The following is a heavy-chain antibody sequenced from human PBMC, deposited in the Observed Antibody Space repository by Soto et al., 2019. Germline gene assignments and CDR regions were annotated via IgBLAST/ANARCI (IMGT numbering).Heavy chain of an antibody. CDR1: GFTFSSYA. Sequence: GGSLRLSCAASGFTFSSYATSWVRQAPGKGLEWVSAISGSGGSTYYADSVKGRFTISRDNSKNTLYLQMNSLRAEDTAVYYCARYDRASYFDYWGQGTMVTVYS. D-gene: IGHD3-22*01. CDR2: ISGSGGST. J-gene: IGHJ4*02. V-gene: IGHV3-23*01. CDR3: ARYDRASYFDY.